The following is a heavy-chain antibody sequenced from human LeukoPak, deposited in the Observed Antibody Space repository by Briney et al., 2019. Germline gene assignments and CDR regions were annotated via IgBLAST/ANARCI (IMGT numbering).Heavy chain of an antibody. D-gene: IGHD6-19*01. Sequence: SQTLSLTCTVSGGSISSGDYYWSWIRQPPGKGLEWIGYIYYSGSTYYNPSLKSRVTISVDTSKNQFSLKLSSVTAPDTAVYYCAGGEKQWSYYFDYWGQGTLVTVSS. CDR2: IYYSGST. V-gene: IGHV4-30-4*01. CDR3: AGGEKQWSYYFDY. J-gene: IGHJ4*02. CDR1: GGSISSGDYY.